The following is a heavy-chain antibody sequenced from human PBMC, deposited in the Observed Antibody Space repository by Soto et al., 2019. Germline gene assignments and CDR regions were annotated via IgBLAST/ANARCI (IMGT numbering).Heavy chain of an antibody. J-gene: IGHJ4*02. CDR3: ARDLAKGGGSAGFDY. V-gene: IGHV1-2*02. Sequence: ASVKVSCKASGYTLTVYYMHWVRQAPGQGLEWMGWINPKSGGTMYPQKFQGRVTMTWDTSISTAYMALARLRSDDTAVYYCARDLAKGGGSAGFDYWGQGTLVTVSS. D-gene: IGHD1-26*01. CDR2: INPKSGGT. CDR1: GYTLTVYY.